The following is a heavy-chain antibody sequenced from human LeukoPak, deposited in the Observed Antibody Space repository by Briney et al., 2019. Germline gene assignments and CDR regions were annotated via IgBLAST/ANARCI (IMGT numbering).Heavy chain of an antibody. J-gene: IGHJ4*02. CDR1: GYTFTGYY. CDR2: INPNTGDT. Sequence: ASVKVSCKASGYTFTGYYMHWVRKTPGQGLEWMGWINPNTGDTNYGRKFQGRVTMTRDTSINTAYMELRSLRSDDTAAYYCARSRRVGNGEYPDYWGQGTLVTVSS. D-gene: IGHD3-10*01. CDR3: ARSRRVGNGEYPDY. V-gene: IGHV1-2*02.